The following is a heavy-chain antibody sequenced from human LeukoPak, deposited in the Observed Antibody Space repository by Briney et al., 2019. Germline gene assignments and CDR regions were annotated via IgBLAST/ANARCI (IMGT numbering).Heavy chain of an antibody. CDR3: AKGELGLWFDY. CDR1: RFTFSSYG. Sequence: GGPLRLSCAASRFTFSSYGMHWVRQAPGKGLEWVALISYDGSNKYYADSVKGRFTISRDNSKNTLYLQMNSLRAEDTAMYYCAKGELGLWFDYWGQGTLVTVSS. V-gene: IGHV3-30*18. J-gene: IGHJ4*02. D-gene: IGHD5-18*01. CDR2: ISYDGSNK.